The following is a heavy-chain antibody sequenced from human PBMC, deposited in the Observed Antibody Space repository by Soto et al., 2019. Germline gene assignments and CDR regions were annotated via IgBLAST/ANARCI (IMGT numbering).Heavy chain of an antibody. CDR1: AGTLRSIAYY. CDR3: ARRPQEDSNCYYYGMDV. Sequence: QNWPLTSSGSAGTLRSIAYYVCWLLHPPGKGLEWSGSIYYSGSTYYNPSLKSRVTISVDTSKNQFSLKLSSVTAADTAVYYCARRPQEDSNCYYYGMDVWGQGTTVT. J-gene: IGHJ6*02. V-gene: IGHV4-39*01. CDR2: IYYSGST.